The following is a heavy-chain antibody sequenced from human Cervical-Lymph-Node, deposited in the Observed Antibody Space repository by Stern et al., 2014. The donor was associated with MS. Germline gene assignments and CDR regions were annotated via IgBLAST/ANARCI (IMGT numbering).Heavy chain of an antibody. CDR1: GGSIRTFS. J-gene: IGHJ4*02. V-gene: IGHV4-59*01. D-gene: IGHD4-23*01. Sequence: QLQVSGPGLVKPSETLSLTCTVFGGSIRTFSWSWIRQPPGRGLEWIGCVYYNGSTTHNPSLKSRVTMSVDTSKSQLSLRLHSVTAADTAVYYCARHSVGVKDFDSWGQGTLVTVSS. CDR3: ARHSVGVKDFDS. CDR2: VYYNGST.